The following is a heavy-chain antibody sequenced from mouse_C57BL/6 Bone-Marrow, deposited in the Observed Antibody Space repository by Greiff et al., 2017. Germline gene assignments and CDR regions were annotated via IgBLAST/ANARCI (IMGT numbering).Heavy chain of an antibody. D-gene: IGHD1-1*01. CDR2: IYPRSGNT. J-gene: IGHJ2*01. Sequence: QVQLQQSGAELARPGASVKLSCKASGYTFTSYGISWVKQRTGQGLAWIGEIYPRSGNTYYNEKFKGKATLTADKSSSTADMELRSLTSEDSAVYFCARERVYGSSRYYFDYWGQGTTLTVSS. V-gene: IGHV1-81*01. CDR3: ARERVYGSSRYYFDY. CDR1: GYTFTSYG.